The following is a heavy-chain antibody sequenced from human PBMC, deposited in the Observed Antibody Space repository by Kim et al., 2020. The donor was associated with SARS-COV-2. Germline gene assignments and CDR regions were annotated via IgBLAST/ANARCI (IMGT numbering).Heavy chain of an antibody. Sequence: GCVKGRFNIARDNYKNTLYLQMNSLSAEDTAVYYCAKGVDYSSSLNWFDPWGQGTLVTVSS. J-gene: IGHJ5*02. D-gene: IGHD6-13*01. V-gene: IGHV3-23*01. CDR3: AKGVDYSSSLNWFDP.